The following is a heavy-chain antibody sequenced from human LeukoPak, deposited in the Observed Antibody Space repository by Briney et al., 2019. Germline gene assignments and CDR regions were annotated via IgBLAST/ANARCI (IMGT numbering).Heavy chain of an antibody. J-gene: IGHJ4*02. V-gene: IGHV1-18*01. CDR3: ARVDIVVVVAATGGDY. Sequence: ASVKVSCKASGYTFTSYGISWAPHARGQGREGMGWISAHNGNTNYAQNLQGSVNMTRDTSTSTPYRELRSLRSDDAAVYYCARVDIVVVVAATGGDYWGQGTLVTVSS. CDR2: ISAHNGNT. D-gene: IGHD2-15*01. CDR1: GYTFTSYG.